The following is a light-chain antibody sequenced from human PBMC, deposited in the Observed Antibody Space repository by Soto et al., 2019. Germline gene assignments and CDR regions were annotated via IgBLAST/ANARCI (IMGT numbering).Light chain of an antibody. CDR1: QSVSSN. J-gene: IGKJ4*01. Sequence: EIVMTQSPATLSVSPGERATLSCRASQSVSSNLAWYQQKPGQAPRLLFYGTSTRATGIPARVSGSGSVTEFTLTISSLQSEDCAVYYCQQYSDWPLTFGGGTKVEIK. CDR2: GTS. V-gene: IGKV3-15*01. CDR3: QQYSDWPLT.